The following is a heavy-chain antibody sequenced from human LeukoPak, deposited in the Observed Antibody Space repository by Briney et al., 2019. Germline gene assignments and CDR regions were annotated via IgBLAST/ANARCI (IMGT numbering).Heavy chain of an antibody. J-gene: IGHJ4*02. CDR2: IYHSGST. V-gene: IGHV4-4*02. CDR3: AKAFQGINTGYDS. CDR1: GGSISSSNW. Sequence: SGTLSLTCAVSGGSISSSNWWSWVRQPPGKGLEWIGEIYHSGSTNYNPSLKSRVTISVDKSKNQFSLKLSSVTAADTAVYYCAKAFQGINTGYDSWGQGTLVTVSS. D-gene: IGHD5-12*01.